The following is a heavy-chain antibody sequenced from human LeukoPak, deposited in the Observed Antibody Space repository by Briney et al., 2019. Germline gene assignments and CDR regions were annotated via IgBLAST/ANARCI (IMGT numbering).Heavy chain of an antibody. J-gene: IGHJ4*02. D-gene: IGHD1-26*01. CDR1: GGSISSYY. V-gene: IGHV4-59*01. CDR3: ARRAREAFDY. Sequence: SETLSLTCTVSGGSISSYYWSWIRQPPGKGLEWIGYIYYSGSTNYNPSLKSRVTISVDTSKNRFSLKLSSVTAADTAVYYCARRAREAFDYWGQGTLVTVSS. CDR2: IYYSGST.